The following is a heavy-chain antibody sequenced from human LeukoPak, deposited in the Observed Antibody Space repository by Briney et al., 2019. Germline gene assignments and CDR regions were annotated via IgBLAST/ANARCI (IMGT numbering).Heavy chain of an antibody. CDR3: TRDLNSGWNPLGAFDI. CDR2: IRSKAYGGTT. V-gene: IGHV3-49*04. CDR1: GFTFGDYA. Sequence: GGSLRLSCTASGFTFGDYAISWVRQAPGKGLEWVGFIRSKAYGGTTEYAASVKGRFTISRDDSKSIAYLQTNSLKTEDTAVYYCTRDLNSGWNPLGAFDIWGQGTMVTVSS. J-gene: IGHJ3*02. D-gene: IGHD6-19*01.